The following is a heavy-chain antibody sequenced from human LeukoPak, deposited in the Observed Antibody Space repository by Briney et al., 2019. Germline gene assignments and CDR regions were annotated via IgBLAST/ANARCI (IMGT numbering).Heavy chain of an antibody. CDR3: ARDGDYYDSTYYFDY. J-gene: IGHJ4*02. V-gene: IGHV3-33*01. CDR2: IWYDGSNK. CDR1: GFTFSSYS. Sequence: GRSLRLSCAASGFTFSSYSMHWVRQAPGKGLEWVAVIWYDGSNKYYADSVKGRFTISRDNSKNTLYLQMNSLRAEDTAVYYCARDGDYYDSTYYFDYWGRGTLVTVSS. D-gene: IGHD3-22*01.